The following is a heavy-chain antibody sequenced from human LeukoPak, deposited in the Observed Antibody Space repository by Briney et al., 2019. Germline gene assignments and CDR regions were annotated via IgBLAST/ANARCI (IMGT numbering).Heavy chain of an antibody. CDR2: IIPIFGTA. J-gene: IGHJ4*02. D-gene: IGHD2/OR15-2a*01. V-gene: IGHV1-69*13. Sequence: SVKVSCKVSGYTLTELSMHWVRQAPGKGLEWMGGIIPIFGTANYAQKFQGRVTITADESTSTAYMELSSLRSEDTAVYYCARDFSTGLLDYWGQGTLVTVSS. CDR1: GYTLTELS. CDR3: ARDFSTGLLDY.